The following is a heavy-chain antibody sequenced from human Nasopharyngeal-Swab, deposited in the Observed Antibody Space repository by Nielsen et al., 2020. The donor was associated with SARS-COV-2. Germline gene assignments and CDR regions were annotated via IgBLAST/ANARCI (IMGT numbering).Heavy chain of an antibody. CDR3: ARHYDFWSGYYNSHFYGMDV. D-gene: IGHD3-3*01. Sequence: GESLKISCAASGFTFSKFCMTWVRQAPGKGLEWVANIKHDGSAKYYADSVKGRFTISRDNAKSSLHLQMNSLRAEDTAVYYCARHYDFWSGYYNSHFYGMDVWGQGTTVTVSS. CDR2: IKHDGSAK. V-gene: IGHV3-7*01. CDR1: GFTFSKFC. J-gene: IGHJ6*02.